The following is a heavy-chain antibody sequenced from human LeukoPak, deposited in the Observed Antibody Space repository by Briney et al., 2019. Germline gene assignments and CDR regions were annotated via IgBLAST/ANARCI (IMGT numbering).Heavy chain of an antibody. CDR1: GFSVSNNY. D-gene: IGHD2-15*01. Sequence: GGSLRLSCVVSGFSVSNNYMNWVRQAPGKGLEWVSVIYNDGDTYYADSVKGRFTISRDNSRNALYLQLNSLRAEDTAVYYCAQQVGYCSSGSCYFTYWGQGTLVTVSS. J-gene: IGHJ1*01. CDR3: AQQVGYCSSGSCYFTY. V-gene: IGHV3-53*01. CDR2: IYNDGDT.